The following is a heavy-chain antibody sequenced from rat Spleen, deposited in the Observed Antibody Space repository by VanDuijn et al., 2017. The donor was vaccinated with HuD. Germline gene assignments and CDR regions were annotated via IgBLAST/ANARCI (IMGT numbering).Heavy chain of an antibody. CDR2: VWKSGRA. V-gene: IGHV2-15*01. Sequence: QVQLKESGPGPVQPSQTLSLTCTVSGFSLTSYTESWVRQPPGKGLEWMGAVWKSGRAYYNSALKPRRTISRDTSKNQFFLNMHSLQSEDTAAYYCVRDWGRCYFDYWGQGVMVTVSS. J-gene: IGHJ2*01. CDR1: GFSLTSYT. CDR3: VRDWGRCYFDY. D-gene: IGHD4-6*01.